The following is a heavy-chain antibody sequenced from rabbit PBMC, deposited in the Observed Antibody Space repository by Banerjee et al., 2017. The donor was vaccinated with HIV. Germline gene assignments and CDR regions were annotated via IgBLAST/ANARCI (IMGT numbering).Heavy chain of an antibody. V-gene: IGHV1S45*01. J-gene: IGHJ4*01. CDR2: IYGGSSDTT. D-gene: IGHD4-2*01. CDR3: ARAHDAGDNWGL. CDR1: GFSFSNKAV. Sequence: QEQLVEYGGDLVQPEGSLTLTCKASGFSFSNKAVMCWVRQAPGKGLEWIACIYGGSSDTTYYASWAKGRFTISKTSSTTVTLQMTSLTVADTATYFCARAHDAGDNWGLWGPGTLVTVS.